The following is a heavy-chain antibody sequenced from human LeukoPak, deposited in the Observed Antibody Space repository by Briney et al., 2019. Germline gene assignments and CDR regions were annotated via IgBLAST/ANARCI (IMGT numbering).Heavy chain of an antibody. CDR3: ARVTGYVMEDYFDY. Sequence: SSETLSLTCNVSGGSISSYYWSWIRQPPGKGLEWIGYIYYSGSTNYNPSLKSRVTISVDTSKNQFSLRLSSVTAADTAVYYCARVTGYVMEDYFDYWGQGTLVTVSS. CDR2: IYYSGST. CDR1: GGSISSYY. J-gene: IGHJ4*02. V-gene: IGHV4-59*01. D-gene: IGHD6-13*01.